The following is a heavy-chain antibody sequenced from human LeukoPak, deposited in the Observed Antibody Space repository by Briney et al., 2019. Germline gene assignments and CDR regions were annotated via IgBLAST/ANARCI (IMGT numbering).Heavy chain of an antibody. CDR3: ARGSDSSGYCHVNWFDA. J-gene: IGHJ5*02. CDR2: INPSGGST. V-gene: IGHV1-46*01. D-gene: IGHD3-22*01. Sequence: ASVKVSCKASGYTFTSYYIHWVRQAPGQGLEGMGIINPSGGSTSYAQKFQGRVTMTRDTSTSTVYMELSSLRSEDTAVYYCARGSDSSGYCHVNWFDAWGQGTLVTASS. CDR1: GYTFTSYY.